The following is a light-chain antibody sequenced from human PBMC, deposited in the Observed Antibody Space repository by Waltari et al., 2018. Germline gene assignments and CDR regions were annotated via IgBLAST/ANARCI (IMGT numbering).Light chain of an antibody. J-gene: IGKJ3*01. CDR3: QRYNSYPIT. CDR2: GAT. CDR1: QSIGSW. Sequence: DIQMTQSPSTLSASVGDRVTITCRASQSIGSWLAWYQQKPGKAPKLLINGATSLESGVPSRFSASGSGTEFTLTISSLQPDDFATYYCQRYNSYPITFGPGTKVDI. V-gene: IGKV1-5*03.